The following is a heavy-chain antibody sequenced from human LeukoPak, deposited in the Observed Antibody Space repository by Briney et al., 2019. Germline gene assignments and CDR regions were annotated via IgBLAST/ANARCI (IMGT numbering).Heavy chain of an antibody. V-gene: IGHV1-69*06. CDR2: IIPIFGTA. J-gene: IGHJ5*02. D-gene: IGHD4-17*01. CDR1: GGTFSSYA. Sequence: ASVKVSCKASGGTFSSYAISWVRQAPGQGLEWMGGIIPIFGTANYAQKFQGRVTITADKSTSTAYMELSSLRSEDTAVYYCARVVTTVTYNWFDPWGQGTLVTVSS. CDR3: ARVVTTVTYNWFDP.